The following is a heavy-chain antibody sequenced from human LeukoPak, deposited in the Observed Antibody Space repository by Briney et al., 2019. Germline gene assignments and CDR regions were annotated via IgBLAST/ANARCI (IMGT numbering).Heavy chain of an antibody. CDR3: AKDRSTTWACDY. V-gene: IGHV3-30*18. CDR2: ISYDGNIK. J-gene: IGHJ4*02. D-gene: IGHD1-14*01. CDR1: GFTFSSDA. Sequence: GRSLRLSCAASGFTFSSDAMHWVRQAPGEGLEWVAFISYDGNIKRYADSVKGRFTISRDNSKNTLYLQMNSLRAEDTAVYHCAKDRSTTWACDYWGQGTLVTVSS.